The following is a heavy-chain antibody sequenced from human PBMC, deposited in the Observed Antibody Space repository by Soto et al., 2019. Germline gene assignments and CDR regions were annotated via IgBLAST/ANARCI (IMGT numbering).Heavy chain of an antibody. V-gene: IGHV4-59*01. Sequence: SEALSLTCTVSGGSIHKYYWTWIRQPPGKGLEWIGYIYSSGSTNYNPSLKSRLTISIDTSQNQFSLELSSVTAADTAVYYCARGSWFDAWGQGTLVTVSS. CDR3: ARGSWFDA. CDR2: IYSSGST. J-gene: IGHJ5*02. CDR1: GGSIHKYY.